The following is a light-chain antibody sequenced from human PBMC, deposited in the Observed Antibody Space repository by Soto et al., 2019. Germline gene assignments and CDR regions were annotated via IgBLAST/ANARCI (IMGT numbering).Light chain of an antibody. Sequence: EIVLTQSPGTLSLSPGERATLSCRASPSVSGSNLAWYQQKPGQAPRLVIYGASSRATGIPDRFSGSGSGTEFTLTISSLQPDDFAIYYCQQYNSQSWTFGQGTKVDI. CDR1: PSVSGSN. CDR2: GAS. V-gene: IGKV3-20*01. CDR3: QQYNSQSWT. J-gene: IGKJ1*01.